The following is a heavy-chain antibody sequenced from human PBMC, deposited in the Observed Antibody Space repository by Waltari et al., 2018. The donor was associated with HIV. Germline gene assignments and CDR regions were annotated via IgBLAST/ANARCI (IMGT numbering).Heavy chain of an antibody. CDR3: ARGGLAISPAGTRLYTGMDV. D-gene: IGHD3-9*01. Sequence: QVHLVESGGGVVQPGGSLKLSCAASGFSFSNYLMHWVGQAPGSGVEWVTFIYYDGNNKNYADSVKGRFTISRDNSKKTLYLQRNSLRHEDTAVYYCARGGLAISPAGTRLYTGMDVWGQGTTVTVSS. J-gene: IGHJ6*02. V-gene: IGHV3-30*02. CDR1: GFSFSNYL. CDR2: IYYDGNNK.